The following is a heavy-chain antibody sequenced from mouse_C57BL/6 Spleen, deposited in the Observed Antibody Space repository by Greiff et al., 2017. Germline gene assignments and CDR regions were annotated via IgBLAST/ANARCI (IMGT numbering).Heavy chain of an antibody. CDR3: APIYYGLIYYAMDY. J-gene: IGHJ4*01. V-gene: IGHV1-15*01. Sequence: QVQLKEPGAELVRPGASVTLSCKASGYTFTDYEMHWVKQTPVHGLEWIGAIDPETGGTAYNQKFKGKAILTADKSSSTAYMELRSLTSEDSAVYYCAPIYYGLIYYAMDYWGQGTSVTVSS. D-gene: IGHD2-1*01. CDR1: GYTFTDYE. CDR2: IDPETGGT.